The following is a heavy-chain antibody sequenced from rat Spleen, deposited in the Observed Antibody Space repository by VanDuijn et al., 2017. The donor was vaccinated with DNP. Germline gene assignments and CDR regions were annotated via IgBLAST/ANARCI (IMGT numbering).Heavy chain of an antibody. CDR2: IGSAAYAP. V-gene: IGHV5-22*01. J-gene: IGHJ2*01. CDR3: VRWNSGHFDY. D-gene: IGHD4-3*01. Sequence: EVQLVESGGGLVQPGRSLKLSCAASGFTFSAYYMAWVRQAQAKGLEWVAYIGSAAYAPYYGDSVKGRFTISRDNAKSTLYLQMNSLRSEDMATYYCVRWNSGHFDYWGQGVMVTVSS. CDR1: GFTFSAYY.